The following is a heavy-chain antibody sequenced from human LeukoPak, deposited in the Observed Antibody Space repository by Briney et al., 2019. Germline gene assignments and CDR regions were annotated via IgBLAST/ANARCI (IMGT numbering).Heavy chain of an antibody. D-gene: IGHD1-26*01. V-gene: IGHV1-69*13. CDR2: VIPMFGSV. J-gene: IGHJ3*02. CDR3: ARGRELLGIQCAFDI. CDR1: RGNFNNYA. Sequence: SVKVSCKASRGNFNNYAINWVRQAPGQGLEWLGGVIPMFGSVNYAQKFQGRVTITADGITSIAYMELGSLTSDDTAVYYCARGRELLGIQCAFDIWGQGTVVTVAS.